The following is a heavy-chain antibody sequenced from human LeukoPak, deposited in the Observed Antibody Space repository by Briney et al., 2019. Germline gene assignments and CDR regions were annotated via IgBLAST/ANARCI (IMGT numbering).Heavy chain of an antibody. CDR3: ARHVAAAQRGYYYYMDV. CDR1: GFTFSDYY. J-gene: IGHJ6*03. Sequence: GGSLRLSCAASGFTFSDYYMSWIRQAPGKGLEWVSYIISSGSTIYYEDSVKGRFTISRDNAKNSLYMQMNSLRAEDTAVYYCARHVAAAQRGYYYYMDVWGKGTTVTVSS. D-gene: IGHD6-13*01. V-gene: IGHV3-11*01. CDR2: IISSGSTI.